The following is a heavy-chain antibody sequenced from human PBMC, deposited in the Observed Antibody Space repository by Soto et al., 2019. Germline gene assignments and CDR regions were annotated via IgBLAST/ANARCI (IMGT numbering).Heavy chain of an antibody. CDR1: VFTVSTNY. CDR2: IYSGGNT. Sequence: GSLRLSCAASVFTVSTNYVSWVRQAPGKGLEWVSVIYSGGNTYYADSVKGRFTISRDNSKNTLYLQMNSLRAGDTAVYYCARDYYDSKGVFDCWGQGTLVTVSS. D-gene: IGHD3-22*01. V-gene: IGHV3-53*01. CDR3: ARDYYDSKGVFDC. J-gene: IGHJ4*02.